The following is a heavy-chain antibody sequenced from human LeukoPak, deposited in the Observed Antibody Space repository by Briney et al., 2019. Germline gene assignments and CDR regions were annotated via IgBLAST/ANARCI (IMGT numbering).Heavy chain of an antibody. J-gene: IGHJ3*02. CDR3: ARDLGRIAAIRAFDI. Sequence: SETLSLTCTVSGGSISSYYWSWIRQPAGKGLEWIGRIYTSGSTNYNPSLKSRVTMSVDTSKNQFSLKLSSVTAADTVVYYCARDLGRIAAIRAFDIWGQGTMVTVSS. CDR1: GGSISSYY. V-gene: IGHV4-4*07. D-gene: IGHD6-13*01. CDR2: IYTSGST.